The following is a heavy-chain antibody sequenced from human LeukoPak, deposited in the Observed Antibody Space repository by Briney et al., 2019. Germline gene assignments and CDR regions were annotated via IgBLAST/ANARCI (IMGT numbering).Heavy chain of an antibody. D-gene: IGHD3-9*01. CDR1: GFTFSSYS. CDR2: ISSSSSYI. J-gene: IGHJ4*02. Sequence: GGSLRLSCAASGFTFSSYSMNWVRQAPGKVLEWVSSISSSSSYIYYADSVKGRFTISRDNAKNSLYLQMNSLRAEDTAVYYCARDSDILTGYPTLGYWGQGTLVTVSS. V-gene: IGHV3-21*01. CDR3: ARDSDILTGYPTLGY.